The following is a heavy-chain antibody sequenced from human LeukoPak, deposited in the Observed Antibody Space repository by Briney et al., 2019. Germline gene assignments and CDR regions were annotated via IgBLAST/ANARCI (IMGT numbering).Heavy chain of an antibody. J-gene: IGHJ6*02. CDR3: ARDWSIVVVPAAMASRHYCYYYGMDV. CDR2: INPNSGGT. CDR1: GYTFTGYY. Sequence: GASVKVSCQASGYTFTGYYMHWVRQAPGQGLEWMGWINPNSGGTNYAQKFQGRVTMTRDTSISTAYMELSRLRSDDTAVYYCARDWSIVVVPAAMASRHYCYYYGMDVWGQGTTVTVSS. D-gene: IGHD2-2*01. V-gene: IGHV1-2*02.